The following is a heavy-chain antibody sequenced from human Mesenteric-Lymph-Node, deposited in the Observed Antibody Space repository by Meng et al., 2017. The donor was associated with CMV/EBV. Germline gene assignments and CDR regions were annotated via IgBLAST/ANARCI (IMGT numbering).Heavy chain of an antibody. J-gene: IGHJ6*02. V-gene: IGHV3-13*01. D-gene: IGHD2-21*01. CDR2: IGTAGDT. CDR1: GFTFSSYD. Sequence: GESLKISCAASGFTFSSYDMHWVRQATGKGLEWVSAIGTAGDTYYPGSVKGRFTISRENAKNSLYLQMNSLRAGDTAVYYCAKGTGGDRALKGLRSYYYYGMDVWGQGTTVTVSS. CDR3: AKGTGGDRALKGLRSYYYYGMDV.